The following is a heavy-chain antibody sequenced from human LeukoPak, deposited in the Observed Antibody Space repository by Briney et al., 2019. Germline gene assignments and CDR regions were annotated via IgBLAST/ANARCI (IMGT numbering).Heavy chain of an antibody. CDR1: GFTFSSYG. Sequence: GGSLRLSCAASGFTFSSYGMHWVRQAPGKGLEWVSYISSSSSTIYYADSVKGRFTISRDNAKNSLYLQMNSLRAEDTAVYYCARGPPYYDFWSGYSGAFDIWGQGTMVTVSS. D-gene: IGHD3-3*01. CDR3: ARGPPYYDFWSGYSGAFDI. CDR2: ISSSSSTI. J-gene: IGHJ3*02. V-gene: IGHV3-48*01.